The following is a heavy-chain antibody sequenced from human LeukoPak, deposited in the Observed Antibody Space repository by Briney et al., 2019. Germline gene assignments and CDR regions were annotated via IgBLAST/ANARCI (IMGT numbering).Heavy chain of an antibody. CDR2: ISSSSSYI. CDR3: ARERLQNQLLSGLDY. Sequence: KAGGSLRLSCAASGFTFSSYSVNWVRQAPGKGLEWVSSISSSSSYIYYADSVKGRFTISRDNAKNSLYLQMNSLRAEDTAVYYCARERLQNQLLSGLDYWGQGTLVTVSS. J-gene: IGHJ4*02. D-gene: IGHD2-2*01. V-gene: IGHV3-21*01. CDR1: GFTFSSYS.